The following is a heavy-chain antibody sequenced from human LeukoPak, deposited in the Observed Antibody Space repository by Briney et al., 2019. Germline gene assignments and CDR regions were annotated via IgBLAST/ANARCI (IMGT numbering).Heavy chain of an antibody. D-gene: IGHD2-2*01. CDR2: INTDGSIT. CDR3: GRLAHNAWYAIDF. J-gene: IGHJ4*02. Sequence: GGSLRLSCAASGFTFSDYWIHWVRQAPGKGLVWVSRINTDGSITNYADSVKGRFTISRDNPKNSLYLQINNLRAEDTAVYYCGRLAHNAWYAIDFWGQGTLVTVSS. V-gene: IGHV3-74*01. CDR1: GFTFSDYW.